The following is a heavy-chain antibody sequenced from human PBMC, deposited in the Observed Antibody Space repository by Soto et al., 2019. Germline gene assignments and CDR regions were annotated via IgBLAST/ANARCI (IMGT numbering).Heavy chain of an antibody. V-gene: IGHV1-69*01. CDR1: GGTFSSYA. CDR2: IIPIFGTA. Sequence: QVQLVQSGAEVKKPGSSVKVSCKASGGTFSSYAISWVRQAPGQGLEWMGGIIPIFGTANYAQKFQGRVTITADESTSTAYMELSSLRSEDTAVYYCARNSARPHCSSTSCRGYLGPPEPYYYGMDVW. D-gene: IGHD2-2*01. CDR3: ARNSARPHCSSTSCRGYLGPPEPYYYGMDV. J-gene: IGHJ6*01.